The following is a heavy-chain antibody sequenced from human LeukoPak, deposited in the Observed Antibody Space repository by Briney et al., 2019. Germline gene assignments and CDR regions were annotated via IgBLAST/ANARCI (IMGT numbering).Heavy chain of an antibody. V-gene: IGHV3-23*01. CDR2: ISGSGGST. CDR1: GFTFSSYA. D-gene: IGHD3-3*01. Sequence: PGGSLRLSCAASGFTFSSYAMSWVRQAPGKGLEWVSAISGSGGSTYYADSVKGRFTISRDNSKNTLYLQMNSLRAVDTAVYYCARDLTIFGVVIDYWGQGTLVTVSS. CDR3: ARDLTIFGVVIDY. J-gene: IGHJ4*02.